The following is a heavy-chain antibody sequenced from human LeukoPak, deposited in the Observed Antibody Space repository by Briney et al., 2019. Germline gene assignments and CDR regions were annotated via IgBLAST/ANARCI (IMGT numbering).Heavy chain of an antibody. CDR2: IYWDDDK. Sequence: SGPTLVKPTQTLTLTCTFSGFSLGTSGVAVGWIRQPPGKALEWLALIYWDDDKRYSPSLKSRLTISKDTSKNQVVLTMTNMDPVDTATYYCAHTRDGYSYGYWGQGTLVTVSS. CDR3: AHTRDGYSYGY. CDR1: GFSLGTSGVA. J-gene: IGHJ4*02. D-gene: IGHD5-24*01. V-gene: IGHV2-5*02.